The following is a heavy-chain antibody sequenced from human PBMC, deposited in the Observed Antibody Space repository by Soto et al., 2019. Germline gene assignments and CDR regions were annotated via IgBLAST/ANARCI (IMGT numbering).Heavy chain of an antibody. CDR1: GGSISSYY. J-gene: IGHJ5*02. V-gene: IGHV4-59*08. CDR3: ARGVVAATHWFDP. Sequence: SETLSLTCTVSGGSISSYYWSWIRQPPGKGLEWIGYIYYSGSTNYNPSLKSRVTISVDTSKNQFSLKLSSVTAADTAVYYCARGVVAATHWFDPWGQGTLVTVSS. CDR2: IYYSGST. D-gene: IGHD2-15*01.